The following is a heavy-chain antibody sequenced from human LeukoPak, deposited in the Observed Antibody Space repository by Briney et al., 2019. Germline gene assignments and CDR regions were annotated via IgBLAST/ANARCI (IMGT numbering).Heavy chain of an antibody. V-gene: IGHV3-21*01. CDR2: ISSSSSYI. CDR1: GFIFSSYS. Sequence: GGSLRLSCAASGFIFSSYSMNWVRPAPGKGLEWVSSISSSSSYIYYADSMKGRFTISRDNAKNSLYLQMNSLRAEDTAVYYCARERYSGSHGAFDIWGQGTMVTVSS. CDR3: ARERYSGSHGAFDI. D-gene: IGHD1-26*01. J-gene: IGHJ3*02.